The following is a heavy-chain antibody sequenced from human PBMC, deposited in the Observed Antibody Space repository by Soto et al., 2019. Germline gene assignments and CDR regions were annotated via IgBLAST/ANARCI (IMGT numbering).Heavy chain of an antibody. CDR3: AILAGGYCGGDCYSADY. J-gene: IGHJ4*02. CDR1: GYSFTSYW. D-gene: IGHD2-21*02. V-gene: IGHV5-51*01. CDR2: IYPGDSDT. Sequence: PGESLKISCKGSGYSFTSYWIGWVRQMPGKGLEWMGIIYPGDSDTRYSPSFQGQVTISADKSISTAYLQWGSLKASDTAMYYCAILAGGYCGGDCYSADYWGQGTLVTVSS.